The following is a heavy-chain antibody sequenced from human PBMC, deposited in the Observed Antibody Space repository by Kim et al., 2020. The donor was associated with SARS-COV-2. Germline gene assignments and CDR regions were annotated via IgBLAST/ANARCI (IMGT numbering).Heavy chain of an antibody. V-gene: IGHV3-7*01. CDR3: ARDAYRGALAY. CDR2: INEPGTDK. CDR1: GFRFSNSW. D-gene: IGHD2-15*01. J-gene: IGHJ4*02. Sequence: GGSLRLSCALSGFRFSNSWMSWVRQAPGKGLEWVSNINEPGTDKYYVDSVEGRFAISRDNAKNSLYLQMNSLRAEDTAVYFCARDAYRGALAYCGQGVL.